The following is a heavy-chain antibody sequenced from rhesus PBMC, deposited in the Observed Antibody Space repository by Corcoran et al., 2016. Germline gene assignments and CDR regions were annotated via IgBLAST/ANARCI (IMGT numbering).Heavy chain of an antibody. J-gene: IGHJ5-1*01. Sequence: QVQLVQSGAEIKQPGASVKLSCKASGYSFTTYYIHWVRQAHGQGLDGIAQISTYRGNRDYAQTCNGRVTKTTDTSTNKGYMELSSLRSEDTAVYYCTREGTRRGNRCDVWGPGVLVTVSS. V-gene: IGHV1-180*01. CDR3: TREGTRRGNRCDV. CDR2: ISTYRGNR. D-gene: IGHD5-42*01. CDR1: GYSFTTYY.